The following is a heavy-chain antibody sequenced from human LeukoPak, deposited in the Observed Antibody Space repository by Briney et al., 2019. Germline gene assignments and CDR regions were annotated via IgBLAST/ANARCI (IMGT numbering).Heavy chain of an antibody. CDR2: IYYSGST. V-gene: IGHV4-39*01. CDR3: ASPAKQRIVVVTAIPHAFDI. CDR1: GGSISSSSYY. Sequence: SETLSLTCTVSGGSISSSSYYWGWIRQPPGKGLEWIGSIYYSGSTYYNPSLKSRVTISVDTSKNQFSLKLSSVTAADTAVYYCASPAKQRIVVVTAIPHAFDIWGQGTMVTVSS. D-gene: IGHD2-21*02. J-gene: IGHJ3*02.